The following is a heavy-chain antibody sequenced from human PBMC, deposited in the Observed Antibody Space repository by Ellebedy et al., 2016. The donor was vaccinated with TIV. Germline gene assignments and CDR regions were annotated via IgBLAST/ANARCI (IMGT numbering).Heavy chain of an antibody. J-gene: IGHJ5*01. CDR2: ISGYSGNT. CDR1: GFTFTRYG. CDR3: ARGSGPNWLDP. V-gene: IGHV1-18*04. Sequence: AASVKVSCKASGFTFTRYGINWVRQPPGQRLAWMGWISGYSGNTDYAQKFQGRVTMTTDTGTNTGYMELTSLTSDDTAVYYCARGSGPNWLDPWGQGTLVTVSS. D-gene: IGHD6-19*01.